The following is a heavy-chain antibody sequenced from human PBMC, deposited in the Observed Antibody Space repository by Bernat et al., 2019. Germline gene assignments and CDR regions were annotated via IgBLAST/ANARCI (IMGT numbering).Heavy chain of an antibody. CDR2: IRSKANSYAT. J-gene: IGHJ4*02. D-gene: IGHD1-7*01. Sequence: EVQLVESGGGLVQPGGSLKLSCAASGFTFSGSAMHWVRQASGKGLEWVGRIRSKANSYATAYAASVKGRFTISRDDSKNTAYLQMNSLKTEDTAVYYCTRPGTTAPFDYWGQGTLVTVSS. CDR3: TRPGTTAPFDY. V-gene: IGHV3-73*02. CDR1: GFTFSGSA.